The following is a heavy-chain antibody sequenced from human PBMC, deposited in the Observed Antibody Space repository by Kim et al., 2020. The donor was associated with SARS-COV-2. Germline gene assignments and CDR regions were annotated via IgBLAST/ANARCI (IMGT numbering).Heavy chain of an antibody. J-gene: IGHJ6*01. D-gene: IGHD3-22*01. CDR3: ARRRVTMIVGVINSGGMDV. Sequence: SETLSLTCAVYGGSFSGYYWSWIRQPPGKGLEWIGEINHSGSTNYNPSLKRRVTISVDTSKNQFSLKLSSVTAADTAVYYCARRRVTMIVGVINSGGMDV. CDR1: GGSFSGYY. CDR2: INHSGST. V-gene: IGHV4-34*01.